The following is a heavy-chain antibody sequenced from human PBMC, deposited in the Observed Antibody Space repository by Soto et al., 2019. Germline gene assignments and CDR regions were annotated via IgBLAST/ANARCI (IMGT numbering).Heavy chain of an antibody. CDR3: AKDHGGGNCFLYFDL. D-gene: IGHD2-15*01. CDR2: ISYEGSRI. Sequence: PGGALRLSCAASGFSFRNYGMHWVRQAPGKGLEWVAVISYEGSRISYAASVKGRFTTSRDNSKNAVFLQMNRLTPDDTAVYSCAKDHGGGNCFLYFDLLGQGTLVTVSS. J-gene: IGHJ4*02. CDR1: GFSFRNYG. V-gene: IGHV3-30*18.